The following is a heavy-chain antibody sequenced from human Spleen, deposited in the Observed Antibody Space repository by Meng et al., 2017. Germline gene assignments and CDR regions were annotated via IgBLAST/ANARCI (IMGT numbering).Heavy chain of an antibody. CDR2: IYYSGST. Sequence: SETLSLTCTVSGGSIRSRGYYWGWIRQPPGKGLEWIGSIYYSGSTYYNPSLKSRVTISVDTSKNQISLNLISVTAADSAVYYCARGPTTMAHDFDYWGQGTLVTVSS. J-gene: IGHJ4*02. CDR1: GGSIRSRGYY. CDR3: ARGPTTMAHDFDY. V-gene: IGHV4-39*07. D-gene: IGHD4-11*01.